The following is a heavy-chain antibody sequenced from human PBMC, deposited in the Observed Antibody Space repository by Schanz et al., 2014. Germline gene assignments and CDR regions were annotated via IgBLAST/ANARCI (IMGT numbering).Heavy chain of an antibody. D-gene: IGHD3-9*01. Sequence: QVHLVQSGAEVKRPGASVKVSCKASEYSFTSYSMHWLRQAPGQRLEWMGWINTGSGDTKYSQNFQGRVTITRDTSASTAYMELRSLRSDDTAVYYCARDAADFYDILTEEDYWGQGTLVTVSS. CDR2: INTGSGDT. CDR1: EYSFTSYS. CDR3: ARDAADFYDILTEEDY. V-gene: IGHV1-3*04. J-gene: IGHJ4*02.